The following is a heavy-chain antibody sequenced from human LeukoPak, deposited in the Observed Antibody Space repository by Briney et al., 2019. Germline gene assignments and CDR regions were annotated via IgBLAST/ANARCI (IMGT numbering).Heavy chain of an antibody. D-gene: IGHD1-1*01. CDR1: GGSISSGGYS. V-gene: IGHV4-30-2*01. CDR2: IYHSGST. CDR3: ARATHPYNTAFDP. Sequence: SETLSLTCAVSGGSISSGGYSWSWIRQPPGKGLEWIGYIYHSGSTYYNPSLKSRVTISVDTSKNQFSLILSSVTAADTAVYFCARATHPYNTAFDPWGQGTLVTVSS. J-gene: IGHJ5*02.